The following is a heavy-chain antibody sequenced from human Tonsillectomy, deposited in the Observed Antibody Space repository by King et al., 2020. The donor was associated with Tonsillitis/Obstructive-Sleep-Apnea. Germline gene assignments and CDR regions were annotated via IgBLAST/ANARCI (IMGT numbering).Heavy chain of an antibody. Sequence: QLQEPGPGLVKPSETLSVTCTVSGGSISSSTSYWGWIRQPPGKGLAWIGSIYYDGSTYYNPSLQSRVTISVDTSKNQFSLPLSSVTAADTALYYCAREGEYSSTNYFDLWGQGTLVTVSS. D-gene: IGHD6-6*01. J-gene: IGHJ4*02. CDR3: AREGEYSSTNYFDL. V-gene: IGHV4-39*02. CDR1: GGSISSSTSY. CDR2: IYYDGST.